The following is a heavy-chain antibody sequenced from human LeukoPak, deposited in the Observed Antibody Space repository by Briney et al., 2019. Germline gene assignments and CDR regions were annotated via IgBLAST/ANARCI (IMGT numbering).Heavy chain of an antibody. V-gene: IGHV4-38-2*01. CDR1: GYSISSGYY. D-gene: IGHD5-24*01. CDR2: IYHSGST. Sequence: SETLSLTCAVSGYSISSGYYWGWIRQPPGKGLEWIGSIYHSGSTYYNPSLKSRVTISVDTSKNQFSLKLSSVTAADTAVYYCARHSQSWALIRRWYFDLWGRGTLVTVSS. CDR3: ARHSQSWALIRRWYFDL. J-gene: IGHJ2*01.